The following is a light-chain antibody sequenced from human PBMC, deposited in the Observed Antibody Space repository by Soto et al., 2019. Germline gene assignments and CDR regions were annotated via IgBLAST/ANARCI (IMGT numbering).Light chain of an antibody. Sequence: EIVLTQSPGTLSLSPGERVSLSCRASQSVPSRFLAWYQRKPGQAPRLLIYGASSRATGIPDRFSGSGSATDFTLTISRLEREDFAVYYCQQYGRSLTFGGGTKVEIK. CDR2: GAS. V-gene: IGKV3-20*01. CDR3: QQYGRSLT. CDR1: QSVPSRF. J-gene: IGKJ4*01.